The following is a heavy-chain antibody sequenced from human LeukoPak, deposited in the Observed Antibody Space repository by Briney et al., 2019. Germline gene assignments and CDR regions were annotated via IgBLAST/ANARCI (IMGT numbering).Heavy chain of an antibody. CDR1: GYTFINDG. V-gene: IGHV5-51*01. J-gene: IGHJ3*02. CDR2: IDPGDSET. Sequence: GEALKSAFKGSGYTFINDGIAWVRQIPGKGREWIGIIDPGDSETRYSPSFQGQVTISADKSISTAYLQRSSLKASDTAMYYCARRDAFDIWGQGTMVTVSS. CDR3: ARRDAFDI.